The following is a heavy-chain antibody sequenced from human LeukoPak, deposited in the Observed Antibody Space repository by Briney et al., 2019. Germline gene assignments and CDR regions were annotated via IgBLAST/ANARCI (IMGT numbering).Heavy chain of an antibody. D-gene: IGHD3-16*01. CDR3: ARNHYGENDN. CDR2: IYYSGST. V-gene: IGHV4-59*08. J-gene: IGHJ4*02. CDR1: GGSISSYY. Sequence: SETLSLTCTVSGGSISSYYWSWIRQPPGKGLEWIGYIYYSGSTNYNPSLKSRVTIPVDTSKNQFSLKLSSVTAAGTAVYYCARNHYGENDNWGQGTLVTVSS.